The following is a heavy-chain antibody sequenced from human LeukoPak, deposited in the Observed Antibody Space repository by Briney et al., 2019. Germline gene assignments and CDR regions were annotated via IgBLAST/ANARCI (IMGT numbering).Heavy chain of an antibody. CDR3: ARDEDGSIAAAGILDY. V-gene: IGHV4-59*01. CDR2: IYYSGST. J-gene: IGHJ4*02. D-gene: IGHD6-13*01. CDR1: GGSISSYY. Sequence: SETLSLTCTVSGGSISSYYWSWIRQPPGKGLEWIGYIYYSGSTNYDPSLKSRVTISVDTSKNQFSLKLSSVTAADTAVYYCARDEDGSIAAAGILDYWGQGTLVTVSS.